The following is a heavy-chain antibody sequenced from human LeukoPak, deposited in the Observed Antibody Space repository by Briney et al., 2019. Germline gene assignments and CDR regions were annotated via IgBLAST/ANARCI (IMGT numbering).Heavy chain of an antibody. Sequence: SSVKVSCKASGGTFTSYTISWVRQAPGQGLEWMGRIIPILGIANYAQKFQGRVTITADKSTSTAYMELNSLTTEKTEVCCWARMIDYYCGNIDYWGQGTMVTVSS. V-gene: IGHV1-69*02. J-gene: IGHJ4*02. CDR3: ARMIDYYCGNIDY. CDR1: GGTFTSYT. D-gene: IGHD4-23*01. CDR2: IIPILGIA.